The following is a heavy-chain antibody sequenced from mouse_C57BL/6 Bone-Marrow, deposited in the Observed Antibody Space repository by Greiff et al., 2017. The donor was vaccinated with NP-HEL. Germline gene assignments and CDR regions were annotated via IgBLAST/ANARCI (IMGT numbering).Heavy chain of an antibody. D-gene: IGHD1-1*01. Sequence: EVQLQQSGPELVKPGASVKISCKASGYTFTDYYMNWVKQSHGKSLEWIGDINPNNGGTSYNQKFKGKATLTVDKSSSTAYMELRSLTSEDSAVYYCARHWGTTVVGFDYWGQGTTLTVSS. J-gene: IGHJ2*01. CDR3: ARHWGTTVVGFDY. CDR2: INPNNGGT. V-gene: IGHV1-26*01. CDR1: GYTFTDYY.